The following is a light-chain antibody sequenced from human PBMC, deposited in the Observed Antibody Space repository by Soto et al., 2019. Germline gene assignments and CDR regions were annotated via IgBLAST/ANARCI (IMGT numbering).Light chain of an antibody. J-gene: IGKJ2*01. CDR1: QDISNY. V-gene: IGKV1-33*01. CDR2: DIS. Sequence: DIQMTQSPSSLSASVGDRVTITCQASQDISNYLNWYQQKPGKAPKLVIYDISTLEIGVPSRFSGGGSGTKFTFTISGLQPEDIATYYCQQYENLPYTFGQGTKLEI. CDR3: QQYENLPYT.